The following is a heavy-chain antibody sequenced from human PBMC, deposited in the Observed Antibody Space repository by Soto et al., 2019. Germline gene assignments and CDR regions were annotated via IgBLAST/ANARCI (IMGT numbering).Heavy chain of an antibody. CDR3: ASGQQLVNFDY. CDR2: ISSSSSYI. D-gene: IGHD6-13*01. CDR1: GFTFSSYS. V-gene: IGHV3-21*01. J-gene: IGHJ4*02. Sequence: GGSLRLSCAASGFTFSSYSRNWVRQAPGKGLEWVSSISSSSSYIYYADSVKGRFTISRDNAKNSLYLQMNSLRAEDTAVYYCASGQQLVNFDYWGQGTLVTVYS.